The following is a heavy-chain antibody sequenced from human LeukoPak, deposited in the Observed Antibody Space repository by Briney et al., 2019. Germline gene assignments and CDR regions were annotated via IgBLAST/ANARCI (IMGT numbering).Heavy chain of an antibody. Sequence: GESLKISCKGSGHSFTSYWIGWVRQMPEKGLEWMGIIHPGDSDTRYSPSFQGQVTISADKSISTAYLQWSSLEASDTAMYYCARLAGSGGSCYRCFDYWGQGTLVTVSS. J-gene: IGHJ4*02. D-gene: IGHD2-15*01. CDR2: IHPGDSDT. CDR1: GHSFTSYW. CDR3: ARLAGSGGSCYRCFDY. V-gene: IGHV5-51*01.